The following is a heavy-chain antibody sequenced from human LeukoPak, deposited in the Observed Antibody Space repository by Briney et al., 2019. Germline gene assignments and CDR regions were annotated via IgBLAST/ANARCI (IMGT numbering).Heavy chain of an antibody. D-gene: IGHD3-10*01. CDR1: GGSISGYY. CDR2: IYYSGST. CDR3: AKDLGSGMRYFDL. J-gene: IGHJ2*01. V-gene: IGHV4-59*01. Sequence: PSGTLSLTCTVSGGSISGYYWSWIRQPPGKGLEWIGYIYYSGSTYYNPSLTSRVSISLDTSKNQISLKLSSVTAADTAVYYCAKDLGSGMRYFDLWGRGTLVTVSS.